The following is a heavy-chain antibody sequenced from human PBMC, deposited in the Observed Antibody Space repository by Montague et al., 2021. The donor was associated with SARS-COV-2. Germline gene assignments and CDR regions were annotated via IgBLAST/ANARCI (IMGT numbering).Heavy chain of an antibody. CDR1: GFSLTTPGVS. D-gene: IGHD2/OR15-2a*01. V-gene: IGHV2-70*01. J-gene: IGHJ4*02. Sequence: PALVKPTQTLTLTGSFSGFSLTTPGVSVGWIRQPPGRALEWLALSDWXXXQYSSRSLGTRLTISPGTSKSPVVLTLTNVDTVDTATYYCARNRLSVFDFWGQGTLVTVSS. CDR2: SDWXXXQ. CDR3: ARNRLSVFDF.